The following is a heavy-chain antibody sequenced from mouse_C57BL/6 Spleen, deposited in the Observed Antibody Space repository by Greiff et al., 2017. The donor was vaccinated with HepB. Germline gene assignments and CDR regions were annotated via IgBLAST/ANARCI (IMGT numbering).Heavy chain of an antibody. D-gene: IGHD1-1*01. Sequence: GGGLVQPKGSLKLSCAASGFSFNTYAMNWVRQAPGKGLEWVARIRSKSNNYATYYADSVKDRFTISRDDSESMLYLQMNNLKTEDTAMYYCVSSSTVPPYYAMDYWGQGTSVTVSS. J-gene: IGHJ4*01. CDR3: VSSSTVPPYYAMDY. CDR2: IRSKSNNYAT. CDR1: GFSFNTYA. V-gene: IGHV10-1*01.